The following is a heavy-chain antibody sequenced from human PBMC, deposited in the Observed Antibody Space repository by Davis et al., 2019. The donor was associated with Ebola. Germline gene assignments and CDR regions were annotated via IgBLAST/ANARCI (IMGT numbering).Heavy chain of an antibody. CDR1: GFTFSTYP. V-gene: IGHV3-64*01. D-gene: IGHD4-17*01. J-gene: IGHJ3*02. CDR3: ATTHSDYGDAFDI. CDR2: INSNGAST. Sequence: GESLKISCAASGFTFSTYPLHWVRQAPGKGLEYASGINSNGASTNYANSVKGRFTISRDNSKNTLYLQMGSLRAEDMAVYYWATTHSDYGDAFDIWGQGTMVTVSS.